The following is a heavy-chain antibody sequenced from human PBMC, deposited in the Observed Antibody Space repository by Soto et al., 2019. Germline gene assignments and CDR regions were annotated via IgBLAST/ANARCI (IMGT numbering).Heavy chain of an antibody. Sequence: GGSLRLSCAASGFTFSIYAMHWVRQAPGKGLEWVAVISYDGSNKYYADSVKGRFTISRDNSKNTLYLQMNSLRAEDTAVYYCARPTMVKWYYFDYWGQGTLVTVS. V-gene: IGHV3-30-3*01. CDR3: ARPTMVKWYYFDY. J-gene: IGHJ4*02. CDR2: ISYDGSNK. D-gene: IGHD3-10*01. CDR1: GFTFSIYA.